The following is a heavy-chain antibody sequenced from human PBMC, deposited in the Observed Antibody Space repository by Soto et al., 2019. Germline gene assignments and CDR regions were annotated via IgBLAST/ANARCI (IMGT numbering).Heavy chain of an antibody. V-gene: IGHV3-74*01. Sequence: GGSLRLSCAASGFTFSSFWLHWVRQVPGKGLVWVSRINSDGSSTSYADSVKGRFTISRDNSKNTLYLQMNSLRAEDTAVYYCAKDAPRAFDIWGQGTMVTVSS. CDR2: INSDGSST. CDR1: GFTFSSFW. CDR3: AKDAPRAFDI. J-gene: IGHJ3*02.